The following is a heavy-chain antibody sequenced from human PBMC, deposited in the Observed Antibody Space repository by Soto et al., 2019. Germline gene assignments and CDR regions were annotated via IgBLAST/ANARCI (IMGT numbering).Heavy chain of an antibody. CDR1: GGTFSSYA. D-gene: IGHD4-17*01. Sequence: SGKVSCKASGGTFSSYAISWVRQAPGQGLEWMGGIIPIFGTAHYAQKFQGRVTITADESTSTAYMELSSLRSEDTAVYYCARDPDYGDYYYGMDVWGQGTTVTVSS. CDR3: ARDPDYGDYYYGMDV. J-gene: IGHJ6*02. CDR2: IIPIFGTA. V-gene: IGHV1-69*13.